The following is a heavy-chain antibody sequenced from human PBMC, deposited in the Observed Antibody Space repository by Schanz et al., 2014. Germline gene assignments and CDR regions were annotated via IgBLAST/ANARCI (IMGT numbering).Heavy chain of an antibody. CDR3: ARKSLVSAHYDS. V-gene: IGHV3-64*01. Sequence: EVQLVESGGGLAQPGGSLRLSCAAPGFTLSNYAMHWVRQTPDKGLEWVSGLSANGDSTFYSSSVKGRFTISRDISKNTLYLQMGSLRAEDVAVYYCARKSLVSAHYDSWGQGTLVTVSS. D-gene: IGHD2-21*01. CDR2: LSANGDST. J-gene: IGHJ4*02. CDR1: GFTLSNYA.